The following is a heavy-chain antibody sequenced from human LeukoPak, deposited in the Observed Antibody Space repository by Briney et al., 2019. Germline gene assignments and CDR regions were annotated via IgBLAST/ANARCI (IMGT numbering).Heavy chain of an antibody. CDR2: ISTYNGDT. Sequence: EASVKVSCTASGYTFSSDGISWVRQAPGQGLEWRGWISTYNGDTKYAQNLQARVTITTDTSTNTAYMELRSLTSDDTAVYYCARGRGYCSSPSCYDYDYWGQGTLVTVSS. J-gene: IGHJ4*02. CDR3: ARGRGYCSSPSCYDYDY. CDR1: GYTFSSDG. V-gene: IGHV1-18*01. D-gene: IGHD2-2*01.